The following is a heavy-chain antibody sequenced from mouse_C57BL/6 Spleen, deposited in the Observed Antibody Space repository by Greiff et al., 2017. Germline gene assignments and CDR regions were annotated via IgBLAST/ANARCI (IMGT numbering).Heavy chain of an antibody. V-gene: IGHV1-7*01. J-gene: IGHJ4*01. CDR3: ARDDYVYYAMDY. CDR1: GYTFTSYW. Sequence: QVHVKQSGAELAKPGASVKLSCKASGYTFTSYWMHWVKQRPGQGLEWIGYINPSSGYTKYNQKFKDKATLTADKSSSTAYMQLSSLTYEDSAVYYCARDDYVYYAMDYWGQGTSVTVSS. CDR2: INPSSGYT. D-gene: IGHD2-4*01.